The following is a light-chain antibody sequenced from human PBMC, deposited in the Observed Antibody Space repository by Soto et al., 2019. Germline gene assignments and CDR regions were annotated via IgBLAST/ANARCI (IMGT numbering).Light chain of an antibody. V-gene: IGKV1-5*01. CDR2: GAS. CDR1: QSISSW. Sequence: DIQMTQSPSTLSASVGDRVTITCRASQSISSWLAWYQQKPGKAPKLLISGASNLESGVPSRFSGSGSGTEFTLTISSLQPDDFATYYCQQYDSYSYTFGPGTKLEIK. J-gene: IGKJ2*01. CDR3: QQYDSYSYT.